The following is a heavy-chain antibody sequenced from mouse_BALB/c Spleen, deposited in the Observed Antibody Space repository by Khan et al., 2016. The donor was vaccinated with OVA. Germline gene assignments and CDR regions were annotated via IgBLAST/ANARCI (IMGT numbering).Heavy chain of an antibody. D-gene: IGHD2-10*01. J-gene: IGHJ4*01. Sequence: QIQLVQSGPELKKPGETVKISCKASGYTFRSFGMNWVKQAPGKGLKWMGWINTYTGEPTYADDFKGRYVFSLETSASTAYLQINNLKTEDTATYFCGRPPYFSYVMVYWGQGTSVTVSA. CDR1: GYTFRSFG. V-gene: IGHV9-3-1*01. CDR2: INTYTGEP. CDR3: GRPPYFSYVMVY.